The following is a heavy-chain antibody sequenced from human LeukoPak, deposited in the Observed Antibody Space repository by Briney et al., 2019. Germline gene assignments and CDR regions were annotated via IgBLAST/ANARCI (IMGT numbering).Heavy chain of an antibody. CDR3: AKSRIAAAANGYYFDY. CDR1: GFTFNDAW. D-gene: IGHD6-13*01. CDR2: ISGSGGSR. V-gene: IGHV3-23*01. Sequence: PGGSLRLSCAASGFTFNDAWMNWVRQAPGKGLEWVSGISGSGGSRYYADSVKGRFTISRDNSKNTLYLQMNSLRAEDTAVYYCAKSRIAAAANGYYFDYWGQGTVVTVSS. J-gene: IGHJ4*02.